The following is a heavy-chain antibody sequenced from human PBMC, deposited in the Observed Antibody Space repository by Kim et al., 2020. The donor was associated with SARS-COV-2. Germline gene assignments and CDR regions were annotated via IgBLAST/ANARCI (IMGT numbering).Heavy chain of an antibody. CDR1: GVIFGSFS. Sequence: GGSLRLSCAASGVIFGSFSMNWVRQAPGKGLEWVSSITSGSSDMSYADSVSGRLTTSRDNTKNLLYLQMDSVRAEDTALYYCTRRVAFKFVYWGQGALVTVSS. V-gene: IGHV3-21*06. J-gene: IGHJ4*02. CDR2: ITSGSSDM. CDR3: TRRVAFKFVY.